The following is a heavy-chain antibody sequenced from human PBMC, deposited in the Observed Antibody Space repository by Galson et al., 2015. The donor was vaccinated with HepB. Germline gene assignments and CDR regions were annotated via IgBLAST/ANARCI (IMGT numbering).Heavy chain of an antibody. CDR3: ARGQAQQLWLGGVFDY. D-gene: IGHD5-18*01. V-gene: IGHV3-30*04. CDR1: GFTFSSYA. J-gene: IGHJ4*02. CDR2: ISYDGSNK. Sequence: SLRLSCAASGFTFSSYAMHWVRQAPGKGLEWVAVISYDGSNKYYADSVKGRFTISRDNSKNTLYLQMNSLRAEDTAVYYCARGQAQQLWLGGVFDYWGQGTLVTVSS.